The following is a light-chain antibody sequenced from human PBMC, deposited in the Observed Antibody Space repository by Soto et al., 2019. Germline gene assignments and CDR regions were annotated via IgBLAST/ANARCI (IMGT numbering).Light chain of an antibody. CDR2: DVS. V-gene: IGLV2-11*01. Sequence: QSALTQTRSVSGSPGQSVTISCTGTSSDVGGYNYVSWYQQHPGKAPKLMISDVSKRPSGVPDRFSGSKSGNTASLTISGLQAEDEADYYCCSYAGSYTWVFGGGTKVTVL. CDR3: CSYAGSYTWV. J-gene: IGLJ3*02. CDR1: SSDVGGYNY.